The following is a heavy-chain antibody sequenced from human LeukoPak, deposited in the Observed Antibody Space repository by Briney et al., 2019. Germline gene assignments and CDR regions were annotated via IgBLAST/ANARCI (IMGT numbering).Heavy chain of an antibody. J-gene: IGHJ4*02. Sequence: PGGSLRLSCAVSGFKFSSYWMNWVRQAPGKGLEWVSVIYSGGSTYYADSVKGRFTISRDNSKNTLYLQMNSLRAEDTAVYYCTREWDNFDYWGQGTLVTVSS. D-gene: IGHD1-26*01. CDR1: GFKFSSYW. CDR3: TREWDNFDY. CDR2: IYSGGST. V-gene: IGHV3-66*01.